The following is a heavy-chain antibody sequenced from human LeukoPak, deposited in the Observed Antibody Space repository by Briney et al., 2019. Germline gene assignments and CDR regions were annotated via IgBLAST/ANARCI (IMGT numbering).Heavy chain of an antibody. V-gene: IGHV3-48*04. D-gene: IGHD3-10*01. CDR1: GFTFSRYS. CDR3: ARDGGFGEFDY. Sequence: GGSLRLSCAASGFTFSRYSMNWVRQAPGGGLEWVSYISSSTSSIYYADSVKGRFTISRDNAKNSVYLQMNSLRAEDMAVYYCARDGGFGEFDYWGQGTLVTVSS. CDR2: ISSSTSSI. J-gene: IGHJ4*02.